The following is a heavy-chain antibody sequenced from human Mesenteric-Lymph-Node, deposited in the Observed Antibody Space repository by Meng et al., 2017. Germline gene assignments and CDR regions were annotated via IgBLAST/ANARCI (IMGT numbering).Heavy chain of an antibody. D-gene: IGHD4-23*01. V-gene: IGHV3-9*01. CDR3: ARDSGGYTVAMSPVWHSFDY. J-gene: IGHJ4*02. CDR2: ISWYSDSI. Sequence: SLKISCETSGFKFDDYAMHWVRLVPGKGLEWLSSISWYSDSIGYADSVKGRFTISRDNDKNSLYLQMNSLRPEGTALYYCARDSGGYTVAMSPVWHSFDYWGREILVTVSS. CDR1: GFKFDDYA.